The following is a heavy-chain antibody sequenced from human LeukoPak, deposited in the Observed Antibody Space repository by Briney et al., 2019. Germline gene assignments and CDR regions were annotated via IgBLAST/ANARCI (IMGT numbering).Heavy chain of an antibody. V-gene: IGHV5-51*01. Sequence: GESLKISCKGSGNSFSNYWIGWVRQMPGKGLESMGIIYPSDSDTRYSPSFQGQVTISADKSISTAYLQWTSLKASDTAMYYCVRQFDSGWYGSFDYWGQGTLDTVSS. CDR2: IYPSDSDT. J-gene: IGHJ4*02. CDR1: GNSFSNYW. CDR3: VRQFDSGWYGSFDY. D-gene: IGHD6-19*01.